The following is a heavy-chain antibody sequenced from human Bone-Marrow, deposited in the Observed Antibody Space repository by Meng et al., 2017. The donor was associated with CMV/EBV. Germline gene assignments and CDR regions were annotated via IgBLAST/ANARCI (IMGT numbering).Heavy chain of an antibody. V-gene: IGHV1-69*05. J-gene: IGHJ5*02. Sequence: KVSCKASGGTFSSYAISWVRQAPGQGLEWMGGIIPIFGTANYAQKFQGRVTTTTDESTSTAYMELSSLRSEDTAVYYCARGGDVPLISWGQGTLVTVSS. D-gene: IGHD2-21*02. CDR3: ARGGDVPLIS. CDR1: GGTFSSYA. CDR2: IIPIFGTA.